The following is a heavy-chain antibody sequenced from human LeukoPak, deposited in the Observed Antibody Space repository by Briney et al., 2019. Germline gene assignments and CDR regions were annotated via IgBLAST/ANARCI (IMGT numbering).Heavy chain of an antibody. CDR3: AKDCSGGSCYDEWDYYYYGMDV. CDR1: GFTFSSYA. CDR2: ISGSGGST. D-gene: IGHD2-15*01. J-gene: IGHJ6*02. Sequence: GGSLRLSCAASGFTFSSYAMSWVRQAPGKGLEWVSAISGSGGSTYYADSVKGRFTISRDNSKNTLYLQMNSLRAEDTAVYYRAKDCSGGSCYDEWDYYYYGMDVWGQGTTVTVSS. V-gene: IGHV3-23*01.